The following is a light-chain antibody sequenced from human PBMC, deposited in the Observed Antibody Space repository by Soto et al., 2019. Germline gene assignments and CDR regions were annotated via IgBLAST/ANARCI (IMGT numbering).Light chain of an antibody. J-gene: IGKJ5*01. Sequence: EIGLTQSPGTLSLSRGEGATLSCWASQTVSSNYLAWYQQRPGQAPRLIIYGASTRATGIPARFSGSGSGTEFTLTISSLQSEDFAVYYCQQYNNWPPITFGQGTRLEIK. CDR3: QQYNNWPPIT. CDR2: GAS. CDR1: QTVSSN. V-gene: IGKV3-15*01.